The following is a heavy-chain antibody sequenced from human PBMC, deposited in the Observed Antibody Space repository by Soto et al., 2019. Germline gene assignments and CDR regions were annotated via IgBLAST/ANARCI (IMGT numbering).Heavy chain of an antibody. CDR3: ARAIVLMVYAPVGYGMDV. CDR1: GGSISSGDYY. Sequence: PSETLSLTCTVSGGSISSGDYYWSWIRQPPGKGLEWIGYIYYSGSTYYNPSLKSRVTISVDTSKNQFSLKLSSVTAADTAVYYCARAIVLMVYAPVGYGMDVWGHGTTVTVSS. D-gene: IGHD2-8*01. CDR2: IYYSGST. V-gene: IGHV4-30-4*01. J-gene: IGHJ6*02.